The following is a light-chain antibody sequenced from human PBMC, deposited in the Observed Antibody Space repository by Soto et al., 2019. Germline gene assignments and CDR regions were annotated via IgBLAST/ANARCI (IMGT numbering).Light chain of an antibody. V-gene: IGKV1-39*01. J-gene: IGKJ1*01. CDR3: QHYNSYSEA. Sequence: DIQMTQCPSSLSASLGDRVTITSRASQSISSYLNWYQQKKGKAPKLLIYAASSLQSGVPSRFSGSGSGTEFTLTISSLQTDDFATYYCQHYNSYSEAFGQGTKVDIK. CDR2: AAS. CDR1: QSISSY.